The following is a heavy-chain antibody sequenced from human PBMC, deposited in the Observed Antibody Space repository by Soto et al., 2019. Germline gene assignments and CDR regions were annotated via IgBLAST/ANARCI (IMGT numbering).Heavy chain of an antibody. V-gene: IGHV4-30-4*01. CDR3: ASPGVPAAKYYYGMDV. Sequence: SETLSLTCTVSGGSISSGDYYWSWIRQPPGKGLEWIGYIYYSGSTYYNPSLKSRVTISVDTSKNQFSLKLSSVTAADTAVYYCASPGVPAAKYYYGMDVWGQGXTVTVSS. J-gene: IGHJ6*02. CDR1: GGSISSGDYY. CDR2: IYYSGST. D-gene: IGHD2-2*01.